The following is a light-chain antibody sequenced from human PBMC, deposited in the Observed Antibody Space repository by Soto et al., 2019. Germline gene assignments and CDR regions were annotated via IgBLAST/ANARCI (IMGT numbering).Light chain of an antibody. CDR2: GAS. V-gene: IGKV3-20*01. Sequence: EIVLTQSPGTLSLSPGERATLSCRASQSVSSSYLAWYQQKPGQAPRLLIYGASSRATGIPDRFSGSGSGTDFTLTITSLQSEDFAVYYCQHYNNWPQTFGQGTKVDI. J-gene: IGKJ1*01. CDR3: QHYNNWPQT. CDR1: QSVSSSY.